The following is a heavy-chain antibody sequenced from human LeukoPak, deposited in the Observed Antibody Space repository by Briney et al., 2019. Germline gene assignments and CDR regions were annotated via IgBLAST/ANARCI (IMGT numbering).Heavy chain of an antibody. CDR1: GFSFTSYW. V-gene: IGHV5-51*01. D-gene: IGHD4-17*01. Sequence: GESLKISCKGSGFSFTSYWICWVRQMPGKGLEWMGIIYPGDSDTRYNPSFQGQVTISADKSISTAYLQWSSLKASDTAMYYCARGQDYGDNHFDYWGQGTLVTVSS. J-gene: IGHJ4*02. CDR2: IYPGDSDT. CDR3: ARGQDYGDNHFDY.